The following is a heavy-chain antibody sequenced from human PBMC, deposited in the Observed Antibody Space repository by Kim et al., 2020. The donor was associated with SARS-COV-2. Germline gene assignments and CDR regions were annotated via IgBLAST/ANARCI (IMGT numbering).Heavy chain of an antibody. Sequence: ASVKVSCKASGYTFTSYGISWVRQAPGQGLEWMGWISAYNGNTNYAQKLQGRVTMTTDTSTSTAYMELRSLRSDDTAVYYCARDRVGYYDSSGYYHDRREFDYWGQGTLFTFSP. D-gene: IGHD3-22*01. J-gene: IGHJ4*02. V-gene: IGHV1-18*04. CDR2: ISAYNGNT. CDR1: GYTFTSYG. CDR3: ARDRVGYYDSSGYYHDRREFDY.